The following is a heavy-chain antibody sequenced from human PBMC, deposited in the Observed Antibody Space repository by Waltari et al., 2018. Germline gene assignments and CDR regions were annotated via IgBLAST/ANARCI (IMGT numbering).Heavy chain of an antibody. J-gene: IGHJ5*02. CDR2: INHSGST. CDR3: ASPYYYDSSGYST. CDR1: GGSFSGYY. D-gene: IGHD3-22*01. V-gene: IGHV4-34*01. Sequence: QVQLQQWGAGLLKPSETLSLTCAVYGGSFSGYYWSWIRQPPGKGLEWIGEINHSGSTNYNPSLKSRVTISVETSKNQFSLKLSSVTAADTAVYYCASPYYYDSSGYSTWGQGTLVTVSS.